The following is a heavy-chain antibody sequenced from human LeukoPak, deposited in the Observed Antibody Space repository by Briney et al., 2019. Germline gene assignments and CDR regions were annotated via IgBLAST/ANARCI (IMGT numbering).Heavy chain of an antibody. CDR1: GYSISSGYY. CDR2: IYHSGST. D-gene: IGHD7-27*01. CDR3: ARPPLGTDAFDI. V-gene: IGHV4-38-2*01. Sequence: SETLSLTCAVSGYSISSGYYWGWIRQPPGKGLEWIGSIYHSGSTYYNPSLKSRVTISVDTSKNQFSLKLSSVTAADPAVYYCARPPLGTDAFDIWGQGTVVTVSS. J-gene: IGHJ3*02.